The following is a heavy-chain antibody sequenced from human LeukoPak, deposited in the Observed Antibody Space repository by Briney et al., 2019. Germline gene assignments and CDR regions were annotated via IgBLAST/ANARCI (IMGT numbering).Heavy chain of an antibody. J-gene: IGHJ4*02. CDR1: GYTFTSYG. V-gene: IGHV1-18*01. D-gene: IGHD6-19*01. CDR3: ARDPDSSGWLRVPSDY. CDR2: ISAYNGNT. Sequence: ASVKVSCKASGYTFTSYGISWVRQAPGQGLEWMGWISAYNGNTNYAQKLQGRVTMTTDTSTSTAYMELRSLRSDDTAVYYCARDPDSSGWLRVPSDYWGQGTLVTVSS.